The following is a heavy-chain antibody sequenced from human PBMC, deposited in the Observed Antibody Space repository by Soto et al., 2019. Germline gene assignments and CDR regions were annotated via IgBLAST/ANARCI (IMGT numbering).Heavy chain of an antibody. CDR3: ARPTWTTETN. J-gene: IGHJ4*02. V-gene: IGHV3-66*01. CDR1: TFSSYS. CDR2: IYSAGST. D-gene: IGHD1-7*01. Sequence: TFSSYSMSWVRQAPGKGLEWVSAIYSAGSTYYADSVKGRFTISRDNSKNTLYLQMNSLRAEDTAVYYCARPTWTTETNWGQGTLVTVS.